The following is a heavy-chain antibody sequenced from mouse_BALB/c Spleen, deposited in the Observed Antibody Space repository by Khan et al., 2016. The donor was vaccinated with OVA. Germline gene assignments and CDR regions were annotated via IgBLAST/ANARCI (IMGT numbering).Heavy chain of an antibody. J-gene: IGHJ4*01. CDR2: INTHSGVP. D-gene: IGHD2-14*01. V-gene: IGHV9-4*02. CDR3: ARGGAAYYRNDGGAMEY. CDR1: GYTFTTAG. Sequence: QIQLVQSGPELKKPGETVRISCKASGYTFTTAGIQWVQKMPGKGLKWIGWINTHSGVPKYAEDFKGRFAFSLEISVSTVYLQITNLKNEDTATYFWARGGAAYYRNDGGAMEYWGQGTSVTVSS.